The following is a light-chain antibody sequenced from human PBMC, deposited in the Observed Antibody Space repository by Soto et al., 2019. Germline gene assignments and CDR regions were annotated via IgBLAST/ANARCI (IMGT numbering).Light chain of an antibody. J-gene: IGKJ1*01. CDR1: QSVSSSY. CDR3: QQDGSSPRT. CDR2: GAS. Sequence: EIVLTQSPGTLSLSPGERATLSCRASQSVSSSYLAWYQQKPGQAPRLLIYGASSRATGIPDRFSGSGSGXXXXXXXXRLEPEDFAVYYCQQDGSSPRTFGQGTKVEIK. V-gene: IGKV3-20*01.